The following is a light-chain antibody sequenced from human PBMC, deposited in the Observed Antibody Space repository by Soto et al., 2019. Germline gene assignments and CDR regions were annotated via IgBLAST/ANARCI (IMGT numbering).Light chain of an antibody. V-gene: IGKV1-33*01. Sequence: DIQMTQSPSSLSASVGDRVTITCQASQDISNYLNWYHQKPGKAPKLLIYDASNLETGVPSRFSGSGSGTDFTFPISSLQPEDIATYYCQQYDNLPALTFGGGTKVEIK. J-gene: IGKJ4*01. CDR3: QQYDNLPALT. CDR2: DAS. CDR1: QDISNY.